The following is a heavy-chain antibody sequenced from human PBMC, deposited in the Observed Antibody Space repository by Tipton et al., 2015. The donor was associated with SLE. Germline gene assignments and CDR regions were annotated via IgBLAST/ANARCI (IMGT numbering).Heavy chain of an antibody. CDR1: GFTFSSYA. J-gene: IGHJ4*02. CDR2: ITSTGGNT. CDR3: AKVDLGGYPGFIDY. V-gene: IGHV3-23*01. D-gene: IGHD3-22*01. Sequence: GSLRLSCADSGFTFSSYAMSWVRQAPGKGLEWASTITSTGGNTYYADSVKGRFTISRDNSKNTLYLQMSSLRAEDTAIYYCAKVDLGGYPGFIDYWCQGTLVTVSS.